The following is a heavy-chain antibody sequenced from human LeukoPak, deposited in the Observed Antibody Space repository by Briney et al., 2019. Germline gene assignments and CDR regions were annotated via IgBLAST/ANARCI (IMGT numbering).Heavy chain of an antibody. Sequence: SVKVSCKASGGTFSSYAISWVRQAPGQGLEWMGRIFPIFATANYAQKFQGRVTITADESTGTAYMELSSLRSEDTAVYYCARESGSYEAYFDYWGQGTLVTVSS. J-gene: IGHJ4*02. D-gene: IGHD1-26*01. CDR2: IFPIFATA. V-gene: IGHV1-69*13. CDR1: GGTFSSYA. CDR3: ARESGSYEAYFDY.